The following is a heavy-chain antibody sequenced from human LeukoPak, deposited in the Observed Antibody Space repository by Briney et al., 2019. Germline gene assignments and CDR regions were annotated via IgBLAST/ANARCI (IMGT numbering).Heavy chain of an antibody. D-gene: IGHD3-16*01. CDR1: GYIFTSYG. V-gene: IGHV1-18*04. CDR3: AREDPGGAFDV. Sequence: GASVKVSCKASGYIFTSYGISWVRQAPGQGLEWMGWIGTYNGNPGYTQRLQGRVTMTTDTSTSTAYMELRSLKSDDTAVYYCAREDPGGAFDVWGRGTMVTVSS. J-gene: IGHJ3*01. CDR2: IGTYNGNP.